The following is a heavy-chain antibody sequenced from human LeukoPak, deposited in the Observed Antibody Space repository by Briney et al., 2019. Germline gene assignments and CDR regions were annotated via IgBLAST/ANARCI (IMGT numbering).Heavy chain of an antibody. CDR1: GGSISSSSYY. CDR3: ARHDYGDYAPFDY. J-gene: IGHJ4*02. Sequence: PSETLSLTCTVSGGSISSSSYYWGWIRQPPGKGLEWIGSIYYSGSTYYNPSLKSRVTISVDTSKNQLSLKLSSVTAADTAVYYCARHDYGDYAPFDYWGQGTLVTVSS. CDR2: IYYSGST. V-gene: IGHV4-39*01. D-gene: IGHD4-17*01.